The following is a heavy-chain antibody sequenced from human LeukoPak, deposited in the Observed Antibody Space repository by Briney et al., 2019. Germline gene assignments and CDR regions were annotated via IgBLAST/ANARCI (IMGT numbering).Heavy chain of an antibody. CDR2: ISGSGGST. Sequence: GGSLRLSCAASGFTFSSYAMSWVRQAPGKGLEWVSAISGSGGSTYYADSVKGRFTISRDNSKNTLYLQMNSLRAEDTAVYYRAKDLKGVPAFDYWGQGTLVTVSS. V-gene: IGHV3-23*01. CDR1: GFTFSSYA. CDR3: AKDLKGVPAFDY. D-gene: IGHD2-2*01. J-gene: IGHJ4*02.